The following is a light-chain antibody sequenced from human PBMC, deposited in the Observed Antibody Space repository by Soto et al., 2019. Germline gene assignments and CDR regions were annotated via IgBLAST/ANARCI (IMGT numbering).Light chain of an antibody. CDR2: WAS. CDR1: QSVLYSSNNKNY. CDR3: QQYYTTLT. J-gene: IGKJ4*01. Sequence: DIVMTQSPDSLTVSLGERATINCKSSQSVLYSSNNKNYLAWYQQKPGQSPKLLIYWASTRESGVPDRFSGSGSVTDFTLTISSLQAEDVAVYFCQQYYTTLTFGGGTKVEIK. V-gene: IGKV4-1*01.